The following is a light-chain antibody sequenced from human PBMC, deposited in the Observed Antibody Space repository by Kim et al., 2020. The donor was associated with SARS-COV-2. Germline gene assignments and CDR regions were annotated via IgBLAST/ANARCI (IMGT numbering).Light chain of an antibody. Sequence: ASVGDRVTITCRASQSLSSYLNWYQQKPGKAPNLLIYAASSLQSGVPSRFSGSGSGTDFTLTISSLQPEDFATYYCQQSYSTPYTFGQGTKLEI. CDR3: QQSYSTPYT. J-gene: IGKJ2*01. CDR2: AAS. V-gene: IGKV1-39*01. CDR1: QSLSSY.